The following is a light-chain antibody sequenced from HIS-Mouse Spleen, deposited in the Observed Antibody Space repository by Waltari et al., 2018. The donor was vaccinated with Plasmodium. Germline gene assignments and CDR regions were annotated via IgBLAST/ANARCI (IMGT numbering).Light chain of an antibody. CDR2: YVS. J-gene: IGLJ2*01. Sequence: QSALTQPRSVSGSPGQSVTISCTGTSSDVGGYNYVSWYQQHPGKAPKLMIYYVSKRPSGGPDRFSGAKSGNTASLAISGLQAEDEAEYYGCSYAGSYTWVFGGGTKLTVL. V-gene: IGLV2-11*01. CDR1: SSDVGGYNY. CDR3: CSYAGSYTWV.